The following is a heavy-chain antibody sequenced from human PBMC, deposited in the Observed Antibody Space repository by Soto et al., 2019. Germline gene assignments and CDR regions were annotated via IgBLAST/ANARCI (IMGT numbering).Heavy chain of an antibody. CDR2: ISWDGGST. CDR1: GFTFDDYT. J-gene: IGHJ3*02. V-gene: IGHV3-43*01. CDR3: AKDALPYAFDI. Sequence: GGSLRLSCAAAGFTFDDYTMHWVRQAPGKGLEWVSLISWDGGSTYYADSVKGRFTISRDNSKNSLYLQMNSLRTEDTALYYCAKDALPYAFDIWGQGTMVTVSS.